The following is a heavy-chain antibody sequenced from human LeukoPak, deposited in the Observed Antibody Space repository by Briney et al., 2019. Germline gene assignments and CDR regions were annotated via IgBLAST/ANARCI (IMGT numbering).Heavy chain of an antibody. D-gene: IGHD1-26*01. J-gene: IGHJ4*02. CDR1: GFTFSSLA. Sequence: GGSLRLSCTASGFTFSSLAMTWVRQAQGKGLEWVAVIWYDGSTKYYADSVKGRFIISRDNSKNILYLHMNSLRPEDTAVYYCARASGSYDYWGQGTLVTVSS. CDR3: ARASGSYDY. CDR2: IWYDGSTK. V-gene: IGHV3-33*08.